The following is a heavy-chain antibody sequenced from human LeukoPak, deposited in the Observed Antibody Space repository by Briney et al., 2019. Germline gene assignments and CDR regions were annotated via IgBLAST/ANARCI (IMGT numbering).Heavy chain of an antibody. Sequence: PSETLSLTCTVSGGSISSSSYYWGWIRQPPGKGLEWIGSIYYSGSTYYNPSLKSRVTISVDTSKNQFSLKLSSVTAADTAVYYCASSPYEVALFDYWGQGTLVTVSS. CDR1: GGSISSSSYY. J-gene: IGHJ4*02. D-gene: IGHD5-12*01. CDR3: ASSPYEVALFDY. V-gene: IGHV4-39*07. CDR2: IYYSGST.